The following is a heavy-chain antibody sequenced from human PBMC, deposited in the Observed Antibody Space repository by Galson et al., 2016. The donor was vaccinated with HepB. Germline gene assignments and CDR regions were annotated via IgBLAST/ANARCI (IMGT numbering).Heavy chain of an antibody. V-gene: IGHV3-53*01. CDR1: GFIVSSIH. CDR3: ARDLGNTHDY. J-gene: IGHJ4*02. CDR2: IFPDTVT. D-gene: IGHD3-16*01. Sequence: SLRLSCAASGFIVSSIHMSWVRQAPGQGLEWVSAIFPDTVTNYADSVKGRFTVSRDHSKNMLYLQMNSLRAEDTAVYYCARDLGNTHDYWGRGTLVTVSS.